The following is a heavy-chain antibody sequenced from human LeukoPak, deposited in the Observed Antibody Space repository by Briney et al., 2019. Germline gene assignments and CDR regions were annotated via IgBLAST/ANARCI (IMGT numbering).Heavy chain of an antibody. CDR1: GFTFSGYG. CDR2: IRNDGSTK. D-gene: IGHD6-13*01. Sequence: GGSLRLSCATSGFTFSGYGMHWVRQAPGRGLEWVAFIRNDGSTKYFADSVKGRFTISRDNSKNTLYLQMNSLRAEDTAVYYCAKTHSSSWGIFDYWGQGTLVTVSS. CDR3: AKTHSSSWGIFDY. V-gene: IGHV3-30*02. J-gene: IGHJ4*02.